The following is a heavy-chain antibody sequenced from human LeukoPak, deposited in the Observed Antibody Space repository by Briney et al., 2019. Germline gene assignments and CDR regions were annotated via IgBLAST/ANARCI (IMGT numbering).Heavy chain of an antibody. V-gene: IGHV3-48*01. CDR1: GFTFSSYS. CDR3: ARDGSWIQLWVGAFDI. CDR2: ISSSSSTI. D-gene: IGHD5-18*01. J-gene: IGHJ3*02. Sequence: GGSLRLSCAASGFTFSSYSMNWVRQGPGKGLEWVSYISSSSSTIYYADSVKGRFTISRDNSKNTLYLQMNSLRAEDTAVYYCARDGSWIQLWVGAFDIWGQGTMVTVSS.